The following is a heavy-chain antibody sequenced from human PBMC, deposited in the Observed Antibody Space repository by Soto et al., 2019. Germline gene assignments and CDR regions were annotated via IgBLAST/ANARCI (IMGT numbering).Heavy chain of an antibody. CDR1: GYTFTSYG. CDR3: ARGGVNSLSYFEY. Sequence: QVQLVQSGAEVKKPGASVKVSCKASGYTFTSYGISWVRQAPGQGLEWMGWISTYNGDTKYTQRLQGRVTMTTATSRSPADMELRNLRSDETAVYYCARGGVNSLSYFEYWSQATLVTVSS. CDR2: ISTYNGDT. V-gene: IGHV1-18*01. J-gene: IGHJ4*02. D-gene: IGHD3-16*01.